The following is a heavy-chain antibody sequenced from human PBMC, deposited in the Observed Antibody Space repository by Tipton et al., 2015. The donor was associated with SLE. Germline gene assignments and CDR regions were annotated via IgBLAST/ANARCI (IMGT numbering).Heavy chain of an antibody. CDR1: GFTFSSYE. J-gene: IGHJ4*02. CDR2: ISSSGSTI. D-gene: IGHD2-21*01. CDR3: ARDSVVIAIPFDY. Sequence: GSLRLSCAASGFTFSSYEMNWVRQAPGKGLEWVSYISSSGSTIYYADSVKGRFTISRDNTKNSLYLQMDSLRAEDTAVYYCARDSVVIAIPFDYWGQGTLVTVSS. V-gene: IGHV3-48*03.